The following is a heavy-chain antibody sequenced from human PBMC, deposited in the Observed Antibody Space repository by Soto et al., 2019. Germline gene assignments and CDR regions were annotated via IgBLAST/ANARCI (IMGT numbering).Heavy chain of an antibody. CDR1: GYSFTTYW. D-gene: IGHD2-15*01. Sequence: PGEFLKISCKGSGYSFTTYWIGWVRQMPGKGLEWMGIIFPGDSDIRYSPSFQGQVTMSADKSISTAYLQWSSLKASDTAMYYCARRGYGGNEGYFYHWGQGTLVTVSS. J-gene: IGHJ4*02. V-gene: IGHV5-51*01. CDR3: ARRGYGGNEGYFYH. CDR2: IFPGDSDI.